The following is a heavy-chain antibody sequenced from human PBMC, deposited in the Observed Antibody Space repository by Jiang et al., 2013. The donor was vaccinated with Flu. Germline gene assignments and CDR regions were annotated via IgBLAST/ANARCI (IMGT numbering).Heavy chain of an antibody. CDR1: GGSVSSGSNY. CDR3: AREARGYGGALY. Sequence: PGLVKPSETLSLTCTVSGGSVSSGSNYWSWIRQPPGKGLEWIGYIYDSGSTNYNPSLKSRVIISVDTSKNHFSLKLSSVTAADTAVYFCAREARGYGGALYWGQGTLVTVSS. J-gene: IGHJ4*02. V-gene: IGHV4-61*03. CDR2: IYDSGST. D-gene: IGHD4-23*01.